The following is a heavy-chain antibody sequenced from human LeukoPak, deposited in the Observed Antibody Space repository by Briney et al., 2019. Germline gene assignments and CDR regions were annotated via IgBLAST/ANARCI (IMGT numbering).Heavy chain of an antibody. CDR2: LGIAGDT. J-gene: IGHJ5*02. CDR1: GFTVSSYA. V-gene: IGHV3-13*01. Sequence: PGGSLRLSCAASGFTVSSYAMHWVRQPIGKGLEWVSALGIAGDTFYPGSVKGRFTIYRDNPKNTLYLQMNSLRAEDTAIYYCAKRPGKAAAGPFDPWGQGTLVTVSS. CDR3: AKRPGKAAAGPFDP. D-gene: IGHD6-13*01.